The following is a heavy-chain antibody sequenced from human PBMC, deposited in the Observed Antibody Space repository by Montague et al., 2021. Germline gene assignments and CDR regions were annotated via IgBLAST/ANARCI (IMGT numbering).Heavy chain of an antibody. V-gene: IGHV4-59*01. J-gene: IGHJ3*01. CDR1: GDSMNTYK. Sequence: SETLSLTCTVSGDSMNTYKWNWIRQPPGKGLEWIGYIYSSGNTNYNPSLKSRVTISVDTSRNLFSLEVSSVTAADTAIYYCAREWSGFDFWGHGTMVTVSS. D-gene: IGHD1-26*01. CDR3: AREWSGFDF. CDR2: IYSSGNT.